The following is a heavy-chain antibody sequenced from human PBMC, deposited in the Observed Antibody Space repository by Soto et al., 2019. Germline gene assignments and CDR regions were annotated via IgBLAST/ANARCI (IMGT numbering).Heavy chain of an antibody. D-gene: IGHD3-22*01. CDR2: ISGSGGST. J-gene: IGHJ4*02. V-gene: IGHV3-23*01. Sequence: GGSLRLSCAASGFTFSSYAMSWVRQAPGKGLEWVSAISGSGGSTYYADSVKGRFTISRDNSKNTLYLQMNSLRAEDTAVYYCAKEGLGRTYYYDSSGYADYWGQGTLVTVSS. CDR1: GFTFSSYA. CDR3: AKEGLGRTYYYDSSGYADY.